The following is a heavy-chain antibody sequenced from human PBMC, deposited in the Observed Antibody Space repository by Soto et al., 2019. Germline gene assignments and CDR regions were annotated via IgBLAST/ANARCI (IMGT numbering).Heavy chain of an antibody. CDR2: IYPGDSDT. CDR3: ARQYSSSWYGMDV. J-gene: IGHJ6*02. CDR1: GYSFTSYC. D-gene: IGHD6-13*01. Sequence: GESLKISCNGSGYSFTSYCIGWVLQMPGKGLEWMGIIYPGDSDTRYSPSFQGQVTISADKSISTAYLQWSSLKASDTAMYYCARQYSSSWYGMDVWGQGTTVTVSS. V-gene: IGHV5-51*01.